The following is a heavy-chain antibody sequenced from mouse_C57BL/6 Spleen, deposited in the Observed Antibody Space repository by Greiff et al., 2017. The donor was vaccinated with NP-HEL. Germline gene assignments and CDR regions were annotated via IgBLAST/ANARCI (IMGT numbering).Heavy chain of an antibody. Sequence: EVQLQQSGPGMVKPSQSLSLTCTVTGYSITSGYDWHWIRHFPGNKLEWMGYIRYSGSTNYNPSLKSRISITPDTSKNHFFLKLNSVTTEDTATYYCAREAGEGAMDYWGQGTSVTVSS. CDR3: AREAGEGAMDY. V-gene: IGHV3-1*01. CDR2: IRYSGST. J-gene: IGHJ4*01. CDR1: GYSITSGYD.